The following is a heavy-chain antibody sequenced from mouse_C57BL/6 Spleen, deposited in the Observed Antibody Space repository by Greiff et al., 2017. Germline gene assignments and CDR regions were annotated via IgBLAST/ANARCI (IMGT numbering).Heavy chain of an antibody. CDR1: GYTFTDYY. Sequence: QVQLQQSGAELVRPGASVKLSCKASGYTFTDYYINWVKQRPGQGLEWIARIYPGSGNTYYNEKFKGKATLTAEKSSSTAYMQLSSLTSEDSAVYFCARYDYGSRGLDAMDYWGQGTSVTVSS. V-gene: IGHV1-76*01. J-gene: IGHJ4*01. CDR3: ARYDYGSRGLDAMDY. D-gene: IGHD1-1*01. CDR2: IYPGSGNT.